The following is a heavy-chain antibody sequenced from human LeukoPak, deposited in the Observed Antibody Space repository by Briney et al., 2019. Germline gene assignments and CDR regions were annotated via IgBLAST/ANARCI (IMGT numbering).Heavy chain of an antibody. CDR3: ARDRRSSSSEFDFDY. V-gene: IGHV4-59*01. D-gene: IGHD6-6*01. J-gene: IGHJ4*02. CDR1: GGSISGYY. Sequence: SETLSLTCTVSGGSISGYYWSWIRQPPGKGLEWIGYIYYIGSTNYNPSLKSRVTTSVNTSRNQFSLNLSSVTAADTAVYYCARDRRSSSSEFDFDYWGQGTLVTVSS. CDR2: IYYIGST.